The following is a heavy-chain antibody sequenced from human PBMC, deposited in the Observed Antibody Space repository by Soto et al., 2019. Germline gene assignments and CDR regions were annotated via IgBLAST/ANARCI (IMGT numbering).Heavy chain of an antibody. CDR1: GYTFTSYG. V-gene: IGHV1-18*04. CDR3: ARVRGVVVPAATLRYYYYGMDV. CDR2: ISAYNGNT. D-gene: IGHD2-2*01. Sequence: SVKVSCKASGYTFTSYGISWVRQAPGQGLEWMGWISAYNGNTNYAQKLQGRVTMTTDTSTSTAYMELRSLRSDDTAVYYCARVRGVVVPAATLRYYYYGMDVWGQGATVTVSS. J-gene: IGHJ6*02.